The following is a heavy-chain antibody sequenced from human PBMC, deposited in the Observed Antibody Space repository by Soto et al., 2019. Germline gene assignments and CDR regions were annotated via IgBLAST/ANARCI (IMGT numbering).Heavy chain of an antibody. CDR1: GFTFTNYC. Sequence: ASVKVSCKAPGFTFTNYCICWVRQAPGQGLEWMGWISAYNGNTNYAQKLQGRVTMTTDTSTSTAYMELRSLRSDDTAVYYCARDRGFVVRAPPVDYWGQGTLVTVSS. CDR3: ARDRGFVVRAPPVDY. J-gene: IGHJ4*02. V-gene: IGHV1-18*01. D-gene: IGHD3-10*01. CDR2: ISAYNGNT.